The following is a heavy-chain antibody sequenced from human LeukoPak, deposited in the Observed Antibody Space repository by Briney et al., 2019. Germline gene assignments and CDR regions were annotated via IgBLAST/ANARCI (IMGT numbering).Heavy chain of an antibody. J-gene: IGHJ4*02. V-gene: IGHV4-59*01. Sequence: SETLPLTCTVSGGSISSYYWSWIRQPPGKGLEWIGYIYYSGSTNYNPSLKSRVTISVDTSKNQFSLKLSSVTAADTAVYYCARIGYCSSTSCYQVSYFDYWGQGTLVTVSS. D-gene: IGHD2-2*03. CDR3: ARIGYCSSTSCYQVSYFDY. CDR2: IYYSGST. CDR1: GGSISSYY.